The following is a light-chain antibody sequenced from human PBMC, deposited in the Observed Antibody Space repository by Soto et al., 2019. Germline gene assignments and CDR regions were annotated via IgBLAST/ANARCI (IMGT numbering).Light chain of an antibody. V-gene: IGKV3-11*01. J-gene: IGKJ4*01. CDR3: QQHINSPLT. Sequence: EIVLTQSPATLSLSPGERTTLSCRASQTVSSSLAWYQQKPGQAPRLLIYEVSNRATGIPARFSGSGSGADFTLTISSLEPGDFALYYCQQHINSPLTFGGGTKV. CDR1: QTVSSS. CDR2: EVS.